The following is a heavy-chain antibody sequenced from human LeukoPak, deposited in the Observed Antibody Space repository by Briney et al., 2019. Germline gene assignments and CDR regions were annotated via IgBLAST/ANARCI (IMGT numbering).Heavy chain of an antibody. D-gene: IGHD2-21*02. CDR3: ARRTCGGDCYSLDY. Sequence: SETLSLTCAVNGGSFSGYYWSWIRQPPGKGLEWIGEINHSGSTNYNPSLKSRVTISVDTSKNQFSLKLSSVTAADTAVYYCARRTCGGDCYSLDYWGQGTLVTVSS. V-gene: IGHV4-34*01. CDR1: GGSFSGYY. J-gene: IGHJ4*02. CDR2: INHSGST.